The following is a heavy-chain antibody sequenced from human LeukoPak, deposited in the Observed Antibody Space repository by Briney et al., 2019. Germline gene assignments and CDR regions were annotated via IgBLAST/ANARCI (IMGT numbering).Heavy chain of an antibody. D-gene: IGHD2-2*01. CDR3: ASRYCSSTTCYDAFDI. CDR1: GSSISSYY. J-gene: IGHJ3*02. CDR2: IYTSGST. Sequence: SETLSLTCTVSGSSISSYYWSWIRQPAGKGLEWIGRIYTSGSTNSNPSLKSRVTMSVDTSKNQFSLKLSSVTAADTAVYYCASRYCSSTTCYDAFDIWGQGTMVTVSS. V-gene: IGHV4-4*07.